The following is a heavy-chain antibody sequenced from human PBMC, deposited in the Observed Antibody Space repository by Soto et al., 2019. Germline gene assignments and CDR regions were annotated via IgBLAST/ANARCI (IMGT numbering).Heavy chain of an antibody. J-gene: IGHJ6*02. D-gene: IGHD3-3*01. V-gene: IGHV4-30-4*01. CDR3: AREHDFWSGSGMDV. Sequence: TLSLTCTVSGGSISSGDYYWSWIRQPPGKGLEWIGYIYYSGSTYYNPSLKSRVTISVDTSKNQFSLKLSSVTAADTAVYYCAREHDFWSGSGMDVWGQGTTVTSP. CDR1: GGSISSGDYY. CDR2: IYYSGST.